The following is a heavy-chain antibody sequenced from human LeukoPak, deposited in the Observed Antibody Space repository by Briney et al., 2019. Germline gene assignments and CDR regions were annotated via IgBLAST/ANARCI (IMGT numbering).Heavy chain of an antibody. D-gene: IGHD3-22*01. J-gene: IGHJ5*02. CDR3: AGYYYDSSRGFDL. CDR2: INWNGAWT. CDR1: GFKFDDYG. V-gene: IGHV3-20*04. Sequence: PGGSLRLSCAASGFKFDDYGMSWVRQAPGKGLEWVCDINWNGAWTGYADSVKGRFTISRDNAKNSLYLQMNSLRAEDRALYYCAGYYYDSSRGFDLWGQGTLVTVSA.